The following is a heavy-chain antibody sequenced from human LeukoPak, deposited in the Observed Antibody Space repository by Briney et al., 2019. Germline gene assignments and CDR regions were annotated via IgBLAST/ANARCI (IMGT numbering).Heavy chain of an antibody. V-gene: IGHV3-15*01. CDR1: GFTVSSNY. Sequence: GGSLRLSCAASGFTVSSNYMSWVRQAPGKGLEWVARIKSKLHGGTSDYAAPVKGRFTISRDDSENMVYLQMNSLETDDTAVYYCTTSTSPGIDHWGQGTLVTVSS. CDR3: TTSTSPGIDH. CDR2: IKSKLHGGTS. D-gene: IGHD5/OR15-5a*01. J-gene: IGHJ4*02.